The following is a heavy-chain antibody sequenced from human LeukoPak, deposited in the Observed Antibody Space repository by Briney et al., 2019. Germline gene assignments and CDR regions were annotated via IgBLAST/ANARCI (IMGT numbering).Heavy chain of an antibody. V-gene: IGHV3-23*01. CDR1: GFTFSSYA. CDR3: ARESSSGVRYDAFDI. CDR2: ISGSGGST. D-gene: IGHD6-19*01. Sequence: PGGSLRLPCAASGFTFSSYAMSWVRQAPEKGLEWVSTISGSGGSTYYTDSVRGRFTISRDNAKNTLYLQMNSLRAEDTAVYYCARESSSGVRYDAFDIWGQGTMVTVSS. J-gene: IGHJ3*02.